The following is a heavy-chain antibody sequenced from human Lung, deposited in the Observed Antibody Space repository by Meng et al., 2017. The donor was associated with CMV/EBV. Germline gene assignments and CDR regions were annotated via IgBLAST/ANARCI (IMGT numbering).Heavy chain of an antibody. D-gene: IGHD6-6*01. CDR3: AKAYSSSSVGTNRGFDY. V-gene: IGHV3-23*01. CDR2: ISGSGGST. CDR1: GFTFSSYA. Sequence: GGSXRLXXAASGFTFSSYAMSWVRQAPGKGLEWVSAISGSGGSTYYADSVKGRFTISRDNSKNTLYLQMNSLRAEDTAVYYCAKAYSSSSVGTNRGFDYWGQGTXVTVSS. J-gene: IGHJ4*02.